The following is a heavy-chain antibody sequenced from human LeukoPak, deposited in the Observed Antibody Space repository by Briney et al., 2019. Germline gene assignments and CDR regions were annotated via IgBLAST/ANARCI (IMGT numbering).Heavy chain of an antibody. CDR2: ISYDGSNK. CDR1: GFTFSSYA. V-gene: IGHV3-30-3*01. Sequence: QPGRSLRLSCAASGFTFSSYAMHWVRQAPGKGLEWVAVISYDGSNKYYADSVKGRFTISRDNSKNTLYLQMNSLRAEDTAVYYCARNEGGSSGWFVDYWGQGTLVTVSS. J-gene: IGHJ4*02. D-gene: IGHD6-19*01. CDR3: ARNEGGSSGWFVDY.